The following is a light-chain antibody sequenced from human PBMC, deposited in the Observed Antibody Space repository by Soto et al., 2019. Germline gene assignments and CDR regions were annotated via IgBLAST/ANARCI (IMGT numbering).Light chain of an antibody. Sequence: SHSPPTRPRSPWQGASLSCRASQSVRSNLDWYQQKPGQAQGVLIYRASTGAAGIPASFCASGSGTDFIFNVPSLQSEDFGVYHCHQHNHWWPFGHRTKVDIK. V-gene: IGKV3-15*01. J-gene: IGKJ1*01. CDR2: RAS. CDR3: HQHNHWWP. CDR1: QSVRSN.